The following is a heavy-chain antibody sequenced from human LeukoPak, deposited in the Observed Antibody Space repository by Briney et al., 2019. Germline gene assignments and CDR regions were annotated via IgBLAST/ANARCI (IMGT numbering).Heavy chain of an antibody. CDR3: AREGTTAAGTNDY. J-gene: IGHJ4*02. Sequence: GGSLRLSCAASGFTFSDYYMSWLRQAPGKGLEWVSYISSSSSYTNYADSVKGRFTISRDNAKNSLYLQMNSLRAEDTAVYYCAREGTTAAGTNDYWGQGTLVTVSS. V-gene: IGHV3-11*05. D-gene: IGHD6-13*01. CDR2: ISSSSSYT. CDR1: GFTFSDYY.